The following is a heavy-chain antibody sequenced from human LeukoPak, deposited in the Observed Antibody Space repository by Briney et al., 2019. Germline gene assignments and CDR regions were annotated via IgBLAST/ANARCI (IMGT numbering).Heavy chain of an antibody. CDR3: ARTQREYYYDSSGVIDAFDI. V-gene: IGHV4-4*07. Sequence: SETLSLTCTVSGGSISSYYWSWIRQPAGKGLEWIGRIYTSGSTNYNPSLKSRVTMSVDTSKNQFSLKLSSVTAADTAVYYCARTQREYYYDSSGVIDAFDIWGQGTMVTVSS. CDR2: IYTSGST. D-gene: IGHD3-22*01. CDR1: GGSISSYY. J-gene: IGHJ3*02.